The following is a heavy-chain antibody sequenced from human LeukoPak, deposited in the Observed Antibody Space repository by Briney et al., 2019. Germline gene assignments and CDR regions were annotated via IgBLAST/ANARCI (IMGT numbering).Heavy chain of an antibody. D-gene: IGHD3-22*01. CDR2: IIPIFGTA. CDR3: ARDYYDSSGSRGNWFDP. Sequence: SVKASCKASGDTFSSYAISWVRQAPGQGLEWMGGIIPIFGTANYAQKFQGRVTITTDESTSTAYMELSSLRSEDTAVYYCARDYYDSSGSRGNWFDPWGQGTLVTVSS. J-gene: IGHJ5*02. V-gene: IGHV1-69*05. CDR1: GDTFSSYA.